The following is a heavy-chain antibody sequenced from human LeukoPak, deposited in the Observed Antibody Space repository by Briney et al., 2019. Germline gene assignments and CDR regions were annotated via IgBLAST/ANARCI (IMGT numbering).Heavy chain of an antibody. J-gene: IGHJ4*02. Sequence: GGSLRLSCATSGFTFSTSDMHWVRQAPGKGLEWVSFIQYDGSRKNYVDSVKGRFTISRDNSKNTLYLQMNSLRAEDTAVYYCAKDLMGATGAYFDYWGQGTLVTVSS. D-gene: IGHD1-26*01. V-gene: IGHV3-30*02. CDR2: IQYDGSRK. CDR1: GFTFSTSD. CDR3: AKDLMGATGAYFDY.